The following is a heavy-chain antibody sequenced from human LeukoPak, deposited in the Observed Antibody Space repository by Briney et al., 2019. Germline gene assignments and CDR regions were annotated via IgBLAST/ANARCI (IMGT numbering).Heavy chain of an antibody. Sequence: ASVKVSCKASGYTFTSYAMRWVRQAPGQRLEWMGWINAGNGNTKYSQKFQGRVTITRDTSASTAYMELSSLRSEDTAVYYCARDQGVTMIRYYFDYWGQGTLVTVSS. V-gene: IGHV1-3*01. CDR2: INAGNGNT. CDR1: GYTFTSYA. CDR3: ARDQGVTMIRYYFDY. D-gene: IGHD3-22*01. J-gene: IGHJ4*02.